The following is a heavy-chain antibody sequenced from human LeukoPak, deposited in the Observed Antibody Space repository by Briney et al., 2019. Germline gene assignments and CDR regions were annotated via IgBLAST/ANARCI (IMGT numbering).Heavy chain of an antibody. Sequence: SETLPLTCIVHGGTFSGNFWSWIRQSPERGLEWIGEISHVGSPIYNPSLKSRVTILVDTSNNHFSLDLSSVTAADTAMYYCARGNRRLAYYGSGSRLPFDSWGQGILVSVSS. CDR1: GGTFSGNF. V-gene: IGHV4-34*01. J-gene: IGHJ4*02. D-gene: IGHD3-10*01. CDR3: ARGNRRLAYYGSGSRLPFDS. CDR2: ISHVGSP.